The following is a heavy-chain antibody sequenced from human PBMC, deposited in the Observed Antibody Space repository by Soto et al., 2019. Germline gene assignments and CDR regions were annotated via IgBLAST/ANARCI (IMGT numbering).Heavy chain of an antibody. V-gene: IGHV3-23*01. Sequence: TGGSLRLSCAASGFTFSSYAMSWVRQAPGKGLEWVSAISGSGGSTYYADSVKGRFTISRDNSKNTLYLQMNSLRAEDTAVYYCAKFSRWDYYDNNWFDPWGQGTLVTVSS. CDR1: GFTFSSYA. CDR3: AKFSRWDYYDNNWFDP. D-gene: IGHD3-22*01. J-gene: IGHJ5*02. CDR2: ISGSGGST.